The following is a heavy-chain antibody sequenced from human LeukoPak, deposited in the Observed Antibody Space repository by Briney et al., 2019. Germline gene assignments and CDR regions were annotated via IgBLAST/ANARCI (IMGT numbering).Heavy chain of an antibody. CDR2: IYPGDSHT. CDR3: ARSDSYSFDY. V-gene: IGHV5-51*01. J-gene: IGHJ4*02. CDR1: GYTFTIYW. Sequence: GESLKISCKTSGYTFTIYWIGWVRQMPGKGLEWVGIIYPGDSHTRHSPSFQGQVTISADKSISTSYLQWSSLKASDTAIFYCARSDSYSFDYWGQGTLVTVSS.